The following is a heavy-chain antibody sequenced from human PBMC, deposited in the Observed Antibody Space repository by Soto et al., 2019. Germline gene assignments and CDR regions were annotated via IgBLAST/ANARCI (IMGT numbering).Heavy chain of an antibody. CDR3: AKQRAGYGSGSDTFYFDF. Sequence: EVQLLVSGGGLVQPGGSLRLSCSTSGFTFSTYAMNWVRQAPGKGLEWVSALSGSGGTTYYADSVRGRFTISRDNSKNTLFLQMSSLRAAATALYYCAKQRAGYGSGSDTFYFDFWGQGTLVTVSS. CDR1: GFTFSTYA. CDR2: LSGSGGTT. D-gene: IGHD3-10*01. J-gene: IGHJ4*02. V-gene: IGHV3-23*01.